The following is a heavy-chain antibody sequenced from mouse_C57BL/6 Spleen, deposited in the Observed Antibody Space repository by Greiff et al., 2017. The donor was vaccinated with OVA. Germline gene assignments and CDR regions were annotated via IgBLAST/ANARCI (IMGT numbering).Heavy chain of an antibody. CDR1: GYSITSGYY. D-gene: IGHD1-1*01. Sequence: EVKLVESGPGLVKPSQSLSLTCSVTGYSITSGYYWNWIRQFPGNKLEWMGYISYDGSNNYNPSLKNRISITRDTSKNQFFLKLNSVTTEDTATYYCANVITTGTAWFAYWGQGTLVTVSA. V-gene: IGHV3-6*01. CDR3: ANVITTGTAWFAY. J-gene: IGHJ3*01. CDR2: ISYDGSN.